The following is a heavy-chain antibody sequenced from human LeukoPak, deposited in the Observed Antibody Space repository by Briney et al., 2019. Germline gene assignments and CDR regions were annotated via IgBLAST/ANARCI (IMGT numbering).Heavy chain of an antibody. D-gene: IGHD2-21*02. CDR3: AREEYGDVYFDY. V-gene: IGHV3-30-3*01. Sequence: GGSLRLSCAASGFTFSSYAMHWVRQAPGKGLEWVAVISYDGSNKYYADSVKGRFTISRDNSKKTLYLQMNSLRAEDTAVYYCAREEYGDVYFDYWGQGTLVTVSS. CDR2: ISYDGSNK. J-gene: IGHJ4*02. CDR1: GFTFSSYA.